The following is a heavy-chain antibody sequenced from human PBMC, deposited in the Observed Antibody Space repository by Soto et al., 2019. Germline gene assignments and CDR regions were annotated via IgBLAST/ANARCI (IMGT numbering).Heavy chain of an antibody. CDR1: GYTFTIYA. CDR2: ISLYSDGT. CDR3: ARVVPGAEAWFGP. J-gene: IGHJ5*02. D-gene: IGHD2-2*01. Sequence: ASVKVSCKASGYTFTIYAIQWVRQAPGQPLEWLGWISLYSDGTNYAQKFQGRVSMTTDTSTTTAYMELRSLRSDDTAVYYCARVVPGAEAWFGPWGQGTLVTVSS. V-gene: IGHV1-18*01.